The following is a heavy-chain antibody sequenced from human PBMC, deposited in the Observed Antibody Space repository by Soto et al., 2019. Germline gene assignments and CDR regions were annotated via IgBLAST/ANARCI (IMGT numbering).Heavy chain of an antibody. J-gene: IGHJ4*02. Sequence: GGSLRLSCAASGFAFSSYAMSWVRQAPGKGLQWVSTISDSGGRTYYADSVKGRFTISRDNSKSTLYMQMSSLRAEDTAVYYCPGLTPAPGSAYWAQGTLVTVSS. CDR1: GFAFSSYA. V-gene: IGHV3-23*01. D-gene: IGHD6-13*01. CDR2: ISDSGGRT. CDR3: PGLTPAPGSAY.